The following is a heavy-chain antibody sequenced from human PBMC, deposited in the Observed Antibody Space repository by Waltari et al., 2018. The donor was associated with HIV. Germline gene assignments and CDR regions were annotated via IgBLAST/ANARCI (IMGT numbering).Heavy chain of an antibody. Sequence: QAQLVQSGAEVKKPGASVKVSCKASGYTFTSHDINWVRRATGQGLECMGWMIPNRGNTGYAQMCQGRVTMTRNTSINTAYMELSSLKSEDTAVYYCARLLRGVSYGGAFDLWGQGTVVIVSS. CDR2: MIPNRGNT. CDR1: GYTFTSHD. J-gene: IGHJ3*01. D-gene: IGHD3-16*01. V-gene: IGHV1-8*01. CDR3: ARLLRGVSYGGAFDL.